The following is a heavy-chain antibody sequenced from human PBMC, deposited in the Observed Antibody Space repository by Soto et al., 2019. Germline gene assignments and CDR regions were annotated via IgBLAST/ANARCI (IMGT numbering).Heavy chain of an antibody. CDR2: IYWDDDK. Sequence: QITLKESGPTLVQPTQTLTLTCTFSGFSLSTSGVGVGWIRQPPGKALEWLAVIYWDDDKRYGPSLRSRLTITKDTSKNQVVLTMTTMDPVDTATYFCARRFSSNYRFDYWGQGTLVTVSS. CDR1: GFSLSTSGVG. V-gene: IGHV2-5*05. CDR3: ARRFSSNYRFDY. J-gene: IGHJ4*02. D-gene: IGHD4-4*01.